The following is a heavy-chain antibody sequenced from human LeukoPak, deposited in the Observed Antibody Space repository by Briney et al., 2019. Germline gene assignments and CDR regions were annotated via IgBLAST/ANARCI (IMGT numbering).Heavy chain of an antibody. D-gene: IGHD3-10*01. Sequence: ASVKVSCKVSGYTLTELSMHWVRQAPGKGLEWMGGFDPEDGETIYAQKFQGRVTMTEDTSTDTAYMELSSLRSEDTAVYYCATRMWFDYYYYYGMDVWGQGTTVTVSS. J-gene: IGHJ6*02. CDR3: ATRMWFDYYYYYGMDV. CDR1: GYTLTELS. V-gene: IGHV1-24*01. CDR2: FDPEDGET.